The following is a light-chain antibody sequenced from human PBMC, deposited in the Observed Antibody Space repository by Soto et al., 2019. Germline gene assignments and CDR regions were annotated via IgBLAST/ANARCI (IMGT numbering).Light chain of an antibody. CDR3: QQYNSYSFT. CDR1: QSISSW. J-gene: IGKJ3*01. CDR2: KAS. Sequence: DIQMTQSPSTLSASVGERVTITCRASQSISSWLAWYQQKPGKAPKLLIYKASSLESGVPSRFSGSGSGTEFTLTISSLQPDDFATHYCQQYNSYSFTFGPGTKVDIK. V-gene: IGKV1-5*03.